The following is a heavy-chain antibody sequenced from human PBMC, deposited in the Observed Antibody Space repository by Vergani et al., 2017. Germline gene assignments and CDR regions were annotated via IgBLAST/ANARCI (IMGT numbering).Heavy chain of an antibody. Sequence: QVQLVQSGAEVKKPGSSVKVSCKASGGTFSSYAISWVRQAPGQGLEWMGGIIPIFGTANYAQNFQGRVTITADESTSTAYMELSSLGSEDTAVYYYARAGGGSTYYYYYYMDVWGKGTTVTVSS. CDR3: ARAGGGSTYYYYYYMDV. V-gene: IGHV1-69*01. CDR2: IIPIFGTA. J-gene: IGHJ6*03. CDR1: GGTFSSYA. D-gene: IGHD3-16*01.